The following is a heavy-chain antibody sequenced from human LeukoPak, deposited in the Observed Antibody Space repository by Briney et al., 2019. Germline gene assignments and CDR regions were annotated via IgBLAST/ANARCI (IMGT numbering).Heavy chain of an antibody. J-gene: IGHJ4*02. V-gene: IGHV2-70*11. CDR3: ARISSLGYCSGGSCYSGYYFDY. D-gene: IGHD2-15*01. CDR2: IDWDDDK. Sequence: SGPTLVNPTQTLTLTCTFSGFSLSTSGMCVSWIRQPPGKALEWLARIDWDDDKYYSTSLKTRLTISKDTSKNQVVLTMTNMDPVDTATYYCARISSLGYCSGGSCYSGYYFDYRGQGTLVTVSS. CDR1: GFSLSTSGMC.